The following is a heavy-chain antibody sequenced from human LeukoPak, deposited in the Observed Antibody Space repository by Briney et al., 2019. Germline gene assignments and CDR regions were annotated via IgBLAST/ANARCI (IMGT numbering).Heavy chain of an antibody. CDR2: IYYSGST. CDR3: ARDHLGDSNY. CDR1: GGSISSYY. D-gene: IGHD2-21*02. Sequence: SETLSLTCTVSGGSISSYYWSWIRQPPGKGLEWIGYIYYSGSTNYNPSLKSRVTISVDTSKNQFSLKLSSVTAADTAVYYCARDHLGDSNYWGQGTLVTVSS. V-gene: IGHV4-59*01. J-gene: IGHJ4*02.